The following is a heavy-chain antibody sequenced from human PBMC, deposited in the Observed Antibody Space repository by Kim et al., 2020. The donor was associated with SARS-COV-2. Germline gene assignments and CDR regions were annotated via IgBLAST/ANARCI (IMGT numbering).Heavy chain of an antibody. D-gene: IGHD3-10*01. CDR1: GFTFSSYA. CDR2: ISGSGGST. V-gene: IGHV3-23*01. Sequence: GSLRLSCAASGFTFSSYAMSWVRQAPGKGLEWVSAISGSGGSTYYADSVKGRFTIPRDNSKNTLYLQMNSLRAEDTAVYYCAKDLRCGPMVRGVNGDWFDPWGQGTLVTVSS. CDR3: AKDLRCGPMVRGVNGDWFDP. J-gene: IGHJ5*02.